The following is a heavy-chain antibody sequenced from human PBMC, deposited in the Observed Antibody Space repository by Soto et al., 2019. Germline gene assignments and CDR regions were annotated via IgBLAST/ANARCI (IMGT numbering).Heavy chain of an antibody. CDR2: IYHSGST. Sequence: PSETLSLTCAVSGGSISSGGYSWSWIRQPPGKGLEWIGYIYHSGSTYYNPSLTSRVTISVDRSKNQFSLKLSSVTAADTAVYYCARGGLLTIDYWGQGTLVTVSS. CDR3: ARGGLLTIDY. J-gene: IGHJ4*02. CDR1: GGSISSGGYS. D-gene: IGHD1-26*01. V-gene: IGHV4-30-2*01.